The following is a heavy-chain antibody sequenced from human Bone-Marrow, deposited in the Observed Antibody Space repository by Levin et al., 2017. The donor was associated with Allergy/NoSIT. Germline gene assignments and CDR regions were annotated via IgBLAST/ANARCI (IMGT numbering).Heavy chain of an antibody. CDR3: AKDQTAGLGAFDL. D-gene: IGHD6-19*01. CDR2: IGRKGIAT. J-gene: IGHJ3*01. V-gene: IGHV3-23*01. Sequence: GGSLRLSCAASGFNFGDYVMTWVRQAPGKGLQWVAGIGRKGIATYYTASVKGRFSISRDNSKKMVYLQLKSLRGEDTALYYCAKDQTAGLGAFDLWGQGTMVTVPP. CDR1: GFNFGDYV.